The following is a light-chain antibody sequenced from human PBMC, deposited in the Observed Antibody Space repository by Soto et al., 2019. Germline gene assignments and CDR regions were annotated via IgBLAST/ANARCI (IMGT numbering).Light chain of an antibody. V-gene: IGKV3-15*01. Sequence: EIVLTQSPGTMSLSPGERVTLSCRASQSVSDNLAWYQQKPGQGPRLLVYRASTRTLGIPARFSGSESGTEFTLTISSLQSEDFAVYYCQQYNTWPITFGQGTRLEIK. CDR2: RAS. CDR1: QSVSDN. J-gene: IGKJ5*01. CDR3: QQYNTWPIT.